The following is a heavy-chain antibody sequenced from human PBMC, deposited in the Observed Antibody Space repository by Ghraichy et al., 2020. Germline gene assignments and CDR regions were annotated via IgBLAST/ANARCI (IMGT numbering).Heavy chain of an antibody. D-gene: IGHD3-22*01. CDR2: IIPIFGTA. J-gene: IGHJ6*02. V-gene: IGHV1-69*13. CDR3: ARDPYYYDSSGWAYGMDV. CDR1: GGTFSSYA. Sequence: SVKVSCKASGGTFSSYAISWVRQAPGQGLEWMGGIIPIFGTANYAQKFQGRVTITADESTSTAFMELSSLRSEDTAVYYCARDPYYYDSSGWAYGMDVWGQGTTVTVSS.